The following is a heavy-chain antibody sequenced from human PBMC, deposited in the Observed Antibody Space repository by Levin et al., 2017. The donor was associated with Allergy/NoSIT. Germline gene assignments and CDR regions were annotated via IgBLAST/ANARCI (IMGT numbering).Heavy chain of an antibody. CDR1: GFSFNSYW. CDR3: ARPSLAMVRGVSSQGGYYYYYYMDL. J-gene: IGHJ6*03. CDR2: IDPSDSYT. D-gene: IGHD3-10*01. Sequence: GESLKISCKGSGFSFNSYWITWVRQMPGKGLEWMGRIDPSDSYTNYSPSFQGHVTISADKSISTAYLQWSSLEASDTAIYYCARPSLAMVRGVSSQGGYYYYYYMDLWGKGTTVTVSS. V-gene: IGHV5-10-1*01.